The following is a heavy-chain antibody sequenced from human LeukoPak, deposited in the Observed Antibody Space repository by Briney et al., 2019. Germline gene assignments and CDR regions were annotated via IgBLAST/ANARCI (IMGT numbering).Heavy chain of an antibody. J-gene: IGHJ6*02. CDR2: ISNSGGST. Sequence: GGSLRLSCAASGFTFSSYVMSWVRQAPGKGLEWVSSISNSGGSTYYADSVKGRFTISRDNSKNTLYLQMNSLRAEDTAVYYCARDNAGYYYYYGMDVWGQGTTVTVSS. CDR3: ARDNAGYYYYYGMDV. CDR1: GFTFSSYV. V-gene: IGHV3-23*01.